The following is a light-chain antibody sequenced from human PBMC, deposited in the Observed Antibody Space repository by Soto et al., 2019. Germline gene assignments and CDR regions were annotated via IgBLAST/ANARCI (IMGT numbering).Light chain of an antibody. CDR1: RSNIGRKI. V-gene: IGLV1-44*01. Sequence: QSVLSQPPSASGTPGQTVTISCSGSRSNIGRKIVNWYQQLPGTAPKLLIYSNIQRPSGVPDRFSASKSGTSASLAISGLQSDDEADYYCASYTSRGTRVFGTGTQLTVL. CDR3: ASYTSRGTRV. CDR2: SNI. J-gene: IGLJ1*01.